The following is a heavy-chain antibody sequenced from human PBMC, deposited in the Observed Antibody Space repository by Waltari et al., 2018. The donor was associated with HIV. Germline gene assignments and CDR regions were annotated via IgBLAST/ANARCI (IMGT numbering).Heavy chain of an antibody. CDR2: ISWNSGSI. CDR3: AKDPSSGGIPPNWFDP. V-gene: IGHV3-9*02. J-gene: IGHJ5*02. CDR1: GFTSDDYA. D-gene: IGHD6-19*01. Sequence: EVQLVESGGGLVQPGRSLRLSCAAPGFTSDDYAMHWVRQAPGKGLEWVSGISWNSGSIGYADSVKGRFTISRDNAKNSLYLQMNSLRAEDTALYYCAKDPSSGGIPPNWFDPWGQGTLVTVSS.